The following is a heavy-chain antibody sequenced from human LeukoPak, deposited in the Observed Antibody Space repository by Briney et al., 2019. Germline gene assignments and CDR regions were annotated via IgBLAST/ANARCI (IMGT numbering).Heavy chain of an antibody. Sequence: PSETLSLTCTVSGVSISIYYWSWIRQPPGKGLEYIGYIYYSGSTNYNPSLKSRVTISVDTSKNQFSLKLSSVTAADTAVYYCARMHYYNNSGYYWYFDLWGRGTLVTVSS. CDR2: IYYSGST. J-gene: IGHJ2*01. CDR3: ARMHYYNNSGYYWYFDL. V-gene: IGHV4-59*08. D-gene: IGHD3-22*01. CDR1: GVSISIYY.